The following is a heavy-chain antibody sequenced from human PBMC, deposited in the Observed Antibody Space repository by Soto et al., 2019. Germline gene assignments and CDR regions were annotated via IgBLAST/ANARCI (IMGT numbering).Heavy chain of an antibody. J-gene: IGHJ6*02. CDR3: ARDGYSYGYYYYYYGMDV. V-gene: IGHV6-1*01. D-gene: IGHD5-18*01. CDR2: TYYRSKWYN. Sequence: SQTLSLTCAISGAIVSSNSAAWNLIRQSPSRGLEWLGRTYYRSKWYNDYAVFVKSRITISPDTSKNQFSLQLNSVTPEDTAVYYCARDGYSYGYYYYYYGMDVWGQGTTVTVSS. CDR1: GAIVSSNSAA.